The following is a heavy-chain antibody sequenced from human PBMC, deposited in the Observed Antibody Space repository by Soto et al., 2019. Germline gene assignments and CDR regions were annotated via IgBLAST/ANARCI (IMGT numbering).Heavy chain of an antibody. J-gene: IGHJ3*02. CDR3: AKVPAAAIPAHDAFDI. CDR1: GFTFSSYA. V-gene: IGHV3-23*01. D-gene: IGHD6-13*01. Sequence: GGSLRLSCAASGFTFSSYAMSWVRQAPGKGLEWVSAISGSGGSTYYADSVKGRFTISRDNSKNTLYLQMNSLRAEDTAVYYCAKVPAAAIPAHDAFDIWGQGTMVTVSS. CDR2: ISGSGGST.